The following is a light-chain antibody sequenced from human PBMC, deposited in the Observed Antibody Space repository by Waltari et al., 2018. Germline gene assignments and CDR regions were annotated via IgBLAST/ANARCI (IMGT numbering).Light chain of an antibody. J-gene: IGLJ3*02. CDR3: ATWDGSLNCRV. Sequence: QPILTQSPSASGTPGQRVTISCSGSNSNIARNAVNWYQQLPGPAPKLLIYSNNQRPEGVPDRFSASKSGTSASLAISGLQSEDEADYYCATWDGSLNCRVFGGGTKLTVL. CDR1: NSNIARNA. V-gene: IGLV1-44*01. CDR2: SNN.